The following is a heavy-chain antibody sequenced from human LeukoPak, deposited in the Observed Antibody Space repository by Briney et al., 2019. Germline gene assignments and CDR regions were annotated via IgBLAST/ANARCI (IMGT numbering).Heavy chain of an antibody. CDR3: GKDTVTTSGWFDP. CDR2: ISGGGDDT. Sequence: GGSLRLSCAASGFTFSSYSMGWVRQAPGKGLEWVSDISGGGDDTWYADSVRGRFTISRDNSKNTVYLQMNSLRAEDTAVYYCGKDTVTTSGWFDPWGQGTLVTVSS. CDR1: GFTFSSYS. V-gene: IGHV3-23*01. J-gene: IGHJ5*02. D-gene: IGHD4-17*01.